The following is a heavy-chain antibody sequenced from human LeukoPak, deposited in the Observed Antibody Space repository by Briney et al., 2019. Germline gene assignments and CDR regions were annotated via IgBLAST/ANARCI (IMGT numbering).Heavy chain of an antibody. CDR1: GGSISGYY. Sequence: SETLSLTCTVSGGSISGYYWSWIRQPPGKGLDWIGYIYYDGNTNYNPSVKSQVSISLDMSKKQISLKLGSVTAADTALYYCARDLRLSADLDAFDIWGQGTMVTVSS. CDR2: IYYDGNT. D-gene: IGHD2-21*01. V-gene: IGHV4-59*01. CDR3: ARDLRLSADLDAFDI. J-gene: IGHJ3*02.